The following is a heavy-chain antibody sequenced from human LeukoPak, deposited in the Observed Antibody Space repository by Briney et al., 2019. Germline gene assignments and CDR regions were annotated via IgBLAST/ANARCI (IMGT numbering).Heavy chain of an antibody. V-gene: IGHV1-2*06. Sequence: GASVKVSCKASGYTFTGYYMHWVRQAPGQGLEWMGRINPSSGGTNYAQKFQGRVTMTRDTSISTAYMELSRLRSDDTAVYYCALGGVIYFYYYYYMDVWGKGTTVTVSS. CDR1: GYTFTGYY. J-gene: IGHJ6*03. CDR2: INPSSGGT. D-gene: IGHD3-16*02. CDR3: ALGGVIYFYYYYYMDV.